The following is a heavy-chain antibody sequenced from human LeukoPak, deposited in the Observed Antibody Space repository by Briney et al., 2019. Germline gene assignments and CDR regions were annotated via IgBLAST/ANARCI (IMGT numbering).Heavy chain of an antibody. CDR3: ERVCHIVVVTAEGGWFDP. V-gene: IGHV1-18*01. D-gene: IGHD2-21*02. CDR1: GYRFTAYG. Sequence: GASVKVSCKASGYRFTAYGIGWVRQAPGHGLEWVGWTSIYNGKTYYTQRFQDRVSMTTDTSTSTVYMELRSLGSDDTAVYYCERVCHIVVVTAEGGWFDPWGQGTLVTVSS. J-gene: IGHJ5*02. CDR2: TSIYNGKT.